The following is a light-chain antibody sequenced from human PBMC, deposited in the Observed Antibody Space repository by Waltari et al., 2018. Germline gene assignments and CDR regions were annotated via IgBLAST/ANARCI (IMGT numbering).Light chain of an antibody. Sequence: QSALTQPASVSGSPGQSITISCGGTSSDVGGYNYVSWYQQHPGKAPKVMIYDVTSRPSGSSDRFAGSNSGTTASLTISGLQAEDESDYYCSSYTSSSTVVFGGGTKLTVL. J-gene: IGLJ3*02. V-gene: IGLV2-14*03. CDR3: SSYTSSSTVV. CDR2: DVT. CDR1: SSDVGGYNY.